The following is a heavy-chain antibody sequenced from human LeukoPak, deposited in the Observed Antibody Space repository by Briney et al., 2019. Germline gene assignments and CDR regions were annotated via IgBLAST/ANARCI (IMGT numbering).Heavy chain of an antibody. CDR1: GYTFTNYW. D-gene: IGHD7-27*01. CDR3: ARRSNWGLDY. CDR2: IYPGDSDT. J-gene: IGHJ4*02. V-gene: IGHV5-51*01. Sequence: GESLKISCKGSGYTFTNYWIGWVRQMPGKGLEWMGIIYPGDSDTRYSPSFQGQVAISADKSITTAYLQWSSLEASDTAIYYCARRSNWGLDYWGQGTLVTVSS.